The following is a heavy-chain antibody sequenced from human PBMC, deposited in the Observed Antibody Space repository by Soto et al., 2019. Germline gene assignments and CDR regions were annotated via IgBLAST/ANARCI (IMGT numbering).Heavy chain of an antibody. CDR2: ISSSSSTI. CDR1: GFTFSSYS. CDR3: ARGGIVVVPAAESYGMDV. Sequence: QPGGSLRLSCAASGFTFSSYSMNWVRQAPGKGLEWVSYISSSSSTIYYADSVKGRFTISRDNAKNSLYLQMNSLRSEDTAVYYCARGGIVVVPAAESYGMDVWGQGTTVTVSS. V-gene: IGHV3-48*01. J-gene: IGHJ6*02. D-gene: IGHD2-2*01.